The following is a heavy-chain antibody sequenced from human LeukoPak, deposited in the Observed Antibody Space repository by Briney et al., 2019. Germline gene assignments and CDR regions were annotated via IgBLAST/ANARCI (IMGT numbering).Heavy chain of an antibody. D-gene: IGHD4-23*01. CDR1: GFTFSSYA. Sequence: GGSLRLSCAASGFTFSSYAMHWVRQAPGKGLEWVAVISYDGSNKYYADSVKGRFTISRDNSKNTLYLQMNSLRAEDTAVYYCARDGSSVVPIWARPPYYFDYWGQGTLVTVSS. CDR2: ISYDGSNK. V-gene: IGHV3-30-3*01. CDR3: ARDGSSVVPIWARPPYYFDY. J-gene: IGHJ4*02.